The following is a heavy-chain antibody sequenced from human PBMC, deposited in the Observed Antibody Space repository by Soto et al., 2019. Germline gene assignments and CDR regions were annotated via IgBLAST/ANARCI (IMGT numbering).Heavy chain of an antibody. D-gene: IGHD3-16*01. CDR2: TYHSGNT. J-gene: IGHJ3*02. CDR3: ATWGSTAFDI. CDR1: RGSMSSSDW. Sequence: QLQESGPGLVEPSGTLSLTCAVSRGSMSSSDWWCWVRQAPGKGLEWIGATYHSGNTNYNPSLKSRVTLSVDNSKNPFSLTLTSVTAADTGVYYCATWGSTAFDIWGQGTKVTVSS. V-gene: IGHV4-4*02.